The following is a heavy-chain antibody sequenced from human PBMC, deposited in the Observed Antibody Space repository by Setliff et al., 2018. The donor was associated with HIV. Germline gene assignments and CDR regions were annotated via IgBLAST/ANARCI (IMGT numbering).Heavy chain of an antibody. J-gene: IGHJ4*02. CDR3: AKVMITTTWAFDF. CDR2: IGGAYDGNT. D-gene: IGHD1-1*01. CDR1: GFTFSTYS. V-gene: IGHV3-23*01. Sequence: PGESLKISCAASGFTFSTYSMVWVRQAPGKGLEWVSGIGGAYDGNTYHADSVKGRFTIFRENSKNILYLQMSNLRAEDTALYYCAKVMITTTWAFDFWGQGTPVTVS.